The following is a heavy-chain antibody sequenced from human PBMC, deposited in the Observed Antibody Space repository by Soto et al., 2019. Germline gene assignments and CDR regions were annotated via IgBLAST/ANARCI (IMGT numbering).Heavy chain of an antibody. CDR2: IIPIFGTA. Sequence: SVKVSCKASGGTFSSYAISWVRQAPGQGLEWMGGIIPIFGTANYAQKFQGRVTITADESTSTAYMELSSLRSEDTAVYYCARDRRFWSGYTAGDYYYYGMDVWGQGTTVTVSS. CDR1: GGTFSSYA. V-gene: IGHV1-69*13. J-gene: IGHJ6*02. CDR3: ARDRRFWSGYTAGDYYYYGMDV. D-gene: IGHD3-3*01.